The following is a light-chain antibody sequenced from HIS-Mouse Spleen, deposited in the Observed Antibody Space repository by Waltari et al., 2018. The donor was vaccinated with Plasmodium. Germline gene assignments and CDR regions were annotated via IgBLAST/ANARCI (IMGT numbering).Light chain of an antibody. Sequence: QSVLTQPPSVSGAPGQRVTISCTGSRPNIGAGYDVHGYQQLPGTAPNLLIYGNSNRPSGVPDRFSGSKSGTSASLAITGLQAEDEADYYCQSYDSSLSGSGVFGGGTKLTVL. CDR1: RPNIGAGYD. V-gene: IGLV1-40*01. CDR3: QSYDSSLSGSGV. CDR2: GNS. J-gene: IGLJ3*02.